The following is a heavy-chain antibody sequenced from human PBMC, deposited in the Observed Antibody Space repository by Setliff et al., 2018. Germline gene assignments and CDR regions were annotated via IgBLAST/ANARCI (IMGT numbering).Heavy chain of an antibody. D-gene: IGHD1-26*01. J-gene: IGHJ3*02. CDR2: IYFGGNT. V-gene: IGHV4-39*07. Sequence: SETLSLTCTVPGGSISDNGYFWGWVRQPPGKGLERIGNIYFGGNTYFNPSFKSRVTMSIDTSNSQFSLKLSSVTAADTAIYYCARDASASDGRNAFDIWGQGTMVTVSS. CDR3: ARDASASDGRNAFDI. CDR1: GGSISDNGYF.